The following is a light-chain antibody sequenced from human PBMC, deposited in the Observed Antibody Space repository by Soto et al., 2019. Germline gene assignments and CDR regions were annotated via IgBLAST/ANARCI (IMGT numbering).Light chain of an antibody. CDR2: GAS. CDR1: QSVGNNY. CDR3: QQYGSSGT. V-gene: IGKV3-20*01. J-gene: IGKJ1*01. Sequence: EIVMTQSPGTLSLSPGERATLSCRASQSVGNNYLAWYEQKPGQATRLVIYGASNRATGIPDRFSGSASATDFPLTISRLEPEDFAVYYCQQYGSSGTFGQGTKVDIK.